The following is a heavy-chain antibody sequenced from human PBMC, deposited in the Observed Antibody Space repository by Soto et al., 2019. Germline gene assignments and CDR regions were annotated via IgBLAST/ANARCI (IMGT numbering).Heavy chain of an antibody. Sequence: GGSLRLSCAASGVTFSRYAIHWVRQAPGKGLEWVAVISRDGTNKYYVDSVKGRFTISRDNSRNTLYLQMNSLRHEDAAVYYCARSRSGAVADSFDFWGQGTLVTVSS. D-gene: IGHD3-10*01. J-gene: IGHJ4*02. CDR3: ARSRSGAVADSFDF. CDR2: ISRDGTNK. CDR1: GVTFSRYA. V-gene: IGHV3-30*04.